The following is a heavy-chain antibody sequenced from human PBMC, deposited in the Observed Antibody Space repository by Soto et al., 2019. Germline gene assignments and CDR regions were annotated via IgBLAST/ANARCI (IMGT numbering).Heavy chain of an antibody. Sequence: QVQLQESGPGLVKPSGTLSLTCAVSGGSINNSDWWSWVRQPPGKGLEWIGEIYHSGSTTYNPSHKSRVTMSVDKSKNQFSLKLSSVTAADTAVYYCAKIKDYSVYPLRDYWRQGTLVTVSS. CDR2: IYHSGST. CDR3: AKIKDYSVYPLRDY. CDR1: GGSINNSDW. J-gene: IGHJ4*02. V-gene: IGHV4-4*02. D-gene: IGHD4-17*01.